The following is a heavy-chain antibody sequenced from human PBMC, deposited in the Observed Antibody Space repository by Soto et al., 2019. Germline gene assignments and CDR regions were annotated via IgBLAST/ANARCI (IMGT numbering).Heavy chain of an antibody. Sequence: QMQLQESGPGLVKPSQTLSLTCTVSGGSISSGGYYWSWIRQHPGKGLEWIGYIYYSGSTYYNPSLKSRVTRSVDTSTNQFSLKLSSVTAADTAVYYCARGPSRGYYFFDYWCQGTLVTVSS. D-gene: IGHD3-22*01. J-gene: IGHJ4*02. CDR3: ARGPSRGYYFFDY. V-gene: IGHV4-31*03. CDR2: IYYSGST. CDR1: GGSISSGGYY.